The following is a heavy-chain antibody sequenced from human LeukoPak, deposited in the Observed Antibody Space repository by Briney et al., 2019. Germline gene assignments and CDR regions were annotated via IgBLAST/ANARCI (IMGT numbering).Heavy chain of an antibody. V-gene: IGHV3-7*01. Sequence: GGSLRLSCAASGFTFSSYWMSWVRQAPGKGPEWVANIKQDGSEKYYVDSVKGRFTISRDNAKNSLYLQMNSLRAEDTAVYYCAWPGRGYSYGYDYWGQGTLVTVSS. CDR3: AWPGRGYSYGYDY. J-gene: IGHJ4*02. CDR2: IKQDGSEK. D-gene: IGHD5-18*01. CDR1: GFTFSSYW.